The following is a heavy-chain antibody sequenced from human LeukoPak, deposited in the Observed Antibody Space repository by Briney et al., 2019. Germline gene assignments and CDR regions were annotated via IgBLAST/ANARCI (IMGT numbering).Heavy chain of an antibody. D-gene: IGHD3-16*01. CDR2: IKQDGSEK. CDR1: GFTFSSYW. J-gene: IGHJ4*02. V-gene: IGHV3-7*03. Sequence: GGSLRLSCAASGFTFSSYWMSWVRQAPGKGLEWVANIKQDGSEKYYVDSVKGRFTISRDNAKNSLYLQMNSLRAEDTAVYYRASWVGGGRYFDYWGQGTLVTVSS. CDR3: ASWVGGGRYFDY.